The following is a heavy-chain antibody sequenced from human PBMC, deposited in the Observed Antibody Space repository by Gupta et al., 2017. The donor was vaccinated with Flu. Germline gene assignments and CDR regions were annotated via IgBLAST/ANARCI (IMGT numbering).Heavy chain of an antibody. CDR1: GGTFSSYG. CDR3: ARGDAPYCGGDCYFDY. J-gene: IGHJ4*02. D-gene: IGHD2-21*02. V-gene: IGHV1-69*01. Sequence: QVQLVQSGAEVKKPGSSVKVSCKASGGTFSSYGFSWVRQAPGQGLEWMGGIIPVFGTANYAQRFHGRVTITADESTSTAYMELSSLRSEDTAVYYCARGDAPYCGGDCYFDYWGLGTPVTVSS. CDR2: IIPVFGTA.